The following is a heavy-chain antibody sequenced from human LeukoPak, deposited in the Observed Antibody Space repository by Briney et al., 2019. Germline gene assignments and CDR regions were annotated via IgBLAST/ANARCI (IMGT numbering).Heavy chain of an antibody. D-gene: IGHD5-12*01. Sequence: PGGSRRLSCAASGFTVSSNYMSWVRQAPGKGLEWVSVIYSGGSTYYADSVKGRFTISRDNSKNTLYLQMNSLRAEDTAVYYCARGGGYDPNLYDYWGQGTLVTVSS. CDR2: IYSGGST. CDR3: ARGGGYDPNLYDY. J-gene: IGHJ4*02. V-gene: IGHV3-53*01. CDR1: GFTVSSNY.